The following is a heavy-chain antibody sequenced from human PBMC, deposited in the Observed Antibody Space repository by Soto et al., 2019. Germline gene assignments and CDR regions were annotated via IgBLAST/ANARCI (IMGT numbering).Heavy chain of an antibody. Sequence: QVQLVESGGGLVKPGGSLRLSCATSGFTFSDYYMSWIRQAPGKGLEWVSYISSSGSTIYYADSVKGRFTISRDNAKNSLYLQMNSLRAEDTAVYYCARDRSVVVAAKAGAFDIWGQGTMVTVSS. D-gene: IGHD2-15*01. CDR1: GFTFSDYY. V-gene: IGHV3-11*01. CDR2: ISSSGSTI. J-gene: IGHJ3*02. CDR3: ARDRSVVVAAKAGAFDI.